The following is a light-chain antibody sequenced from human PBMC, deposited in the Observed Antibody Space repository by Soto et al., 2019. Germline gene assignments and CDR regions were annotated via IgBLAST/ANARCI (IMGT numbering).Light chain of an antibody. J-gene: IGKJ3*01. CDR3: QQYNSYVFT. V-gene: IGKV1-5*03. CDR1: QSISSW. CDR2: KAS. Sequence: DIQMTQSPSTLSAFVGDRVTITCRASQSISSWLAWYQQKPGKAPKLLIYKASSLESGVPSRFSGSGSGTEFTLTISSLQPDDFATYYCQQYNSYVFTFGPGTKVDIK.